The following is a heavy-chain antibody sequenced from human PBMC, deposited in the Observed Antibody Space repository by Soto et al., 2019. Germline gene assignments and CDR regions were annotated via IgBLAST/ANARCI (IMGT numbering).Heavy chain of an antibody. D-gene: IGHD6-6*01. Sequence: SETLSLTCTVSGGSISSGDYYWSWIRQPPGKGLEWIGYIYYSGSTYYNPSLKSRVTISVDMSKNQFSLKLSSVTAADTAVYYCAREYSSSSPYFDYWGQGTLVTVSS. CDR1: GGSISSGDYY. CDR2: IYYSGST. V-gene: IGHV4-30-4*01. CDR3: AREYSSSSPYFDY. J-gene: IGHJ4*02.